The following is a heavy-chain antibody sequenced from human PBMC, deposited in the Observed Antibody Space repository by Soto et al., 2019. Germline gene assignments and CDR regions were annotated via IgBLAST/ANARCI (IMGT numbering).Heavy chain of an antibody. V-gene: IGHV1-69*12. CDR3: ARDVAGGYSYGSHLFDY. D-gene: IGHD5-18*01. CDR2: IIPIFGTA. CDR1: GGTFSSYA. J-gene: IGHJ4*02. Sequence: QVQLVQSGAEVKKPGSSVKVSCKASGGTFSSYAISWVRQAPGQGLEWMGGIIPIFGTANYAQNFQGRVTITADGATSTASRGRSGLKSDDTVVYYCARDVAGGYSYGSHLFDYWVEGTLVTVS.